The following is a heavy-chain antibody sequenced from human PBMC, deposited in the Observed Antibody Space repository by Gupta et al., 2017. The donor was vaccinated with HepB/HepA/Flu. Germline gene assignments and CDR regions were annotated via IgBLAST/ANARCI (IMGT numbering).Heavy chain of an antibody. Sequence: QVQLVQSGAEVKKPGSSVKVSCKASGGTCSSYAISWVRQAPGQGLEWVGGIIPIFGTANYAQKVQGRVTITADESTSTAYMELRSMRSEDTAVYYCAIGPGGGASGWFDPWGQGTLVTVSS. CDR3: AIGPGGGASGWFDP. D-gene: IGHD1-26*01. J-gene: IGHJ5*02. CDR1: GGTCSSYA. V-gene: IGHV1-69*01. CDR2: IIPIFGTA.